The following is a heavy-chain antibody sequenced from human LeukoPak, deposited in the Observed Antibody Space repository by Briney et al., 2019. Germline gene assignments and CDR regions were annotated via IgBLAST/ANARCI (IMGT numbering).Heavy chain of an antibody. J-gene: IGHJ3*02. CDR2: FDPEDGET. Sequence: ASVKVSCKVSGYTLTELSMHWVRQAPGKGLEWMGGFDPEDGETIYAQKFQGRVTMTEDTSTDTAYMELSSLRSEDTAVYYCARADASQWLVPSGFNIWGQGTMVTVSS. CDR3: ARADASQWLVPSGFNI. V-gene: IGHV1-24*01. CDR1: GYTLTELS. D-gene: IGHD6-19*01.